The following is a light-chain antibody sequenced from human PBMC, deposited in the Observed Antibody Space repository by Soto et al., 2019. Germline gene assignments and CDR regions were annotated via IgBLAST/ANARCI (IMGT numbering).Light chain of an antibody. Sequence: QSAMTQPASVSGSPGQSITISCTGTSSDVGSYNLVSWYQQHPGKAPKLMIYEVSKRPSGVSNRFSGSKSGKTASLTISGHQAEDEADYYCCSYAGSSTLVFGGGTQLTVL. CDR3: CSYAGSSTLV. CDR1: SSDVGSYNL. V-gene: IGLV2-23*02. CDR2: EVS. J-gene: IGLJ2*01.